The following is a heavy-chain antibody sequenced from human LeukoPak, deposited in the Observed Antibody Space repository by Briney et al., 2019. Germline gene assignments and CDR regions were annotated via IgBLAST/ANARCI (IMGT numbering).Heavy chain of an antibody. V-gene: IGHV4-59*11. J-gene: IGHJ3*02. Sequence: PSETLSLTCTVSGGSISSHYWSWIRQPPGKGLEWIGYIYYSGSTNYNPSLKSRVTISVDTSKNQFSPKLSSVTAADTAVYYCARDHYDFWSGYYTGAFDIWGQGTMVTVSS. CDR2: IYYSGST. CDR1: GGSISSHY. D-gene: IGHD3-3*01. CDR3: ARDHYDFWSGYYTGAFDI.